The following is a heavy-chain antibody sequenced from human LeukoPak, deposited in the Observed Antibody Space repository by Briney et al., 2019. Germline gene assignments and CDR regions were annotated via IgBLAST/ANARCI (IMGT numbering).Heavy chain of an antibody. D-gene: IGHD5-18*01. CDR2: ISYDGSNK. CDR1: GFTFSSYA. Sequence: PGGSLRLSCAASGFTFSSYAMHWVRQAPGKGLEWVAVISYDGSNKYYADSVKGRFTISRDNSKNTLYLQMNSLRAEDTAVYYCARGIGPPITAMVDYWGQGTLVTVSS. CDR3: ARGIGPPITAMVDY. V-gene: IGHV3-30-3*01. J-gene: IGHJ4*02.